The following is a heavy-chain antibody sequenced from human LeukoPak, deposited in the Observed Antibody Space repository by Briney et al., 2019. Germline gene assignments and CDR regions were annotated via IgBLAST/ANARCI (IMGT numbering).Heavy chain of an antibody. J-gene: IGHJ3*02. CDR1: GFTFSSYA. CDR3: ARDDYGGKLDI. CDR2: FTISGGST. Sequence: QAGGSLRLSCAASGFTFSSYAMNWVRQAPGKGLEWVSVFTISGGSTYYADSVKGRFTISRDNSKNTLYLQMNSLRAEDTAVYYCARDDYGGKLDIWGQGTVVTVSS. V-gene: IGHV3-23*01. D-gene: IGHD4-23*01.